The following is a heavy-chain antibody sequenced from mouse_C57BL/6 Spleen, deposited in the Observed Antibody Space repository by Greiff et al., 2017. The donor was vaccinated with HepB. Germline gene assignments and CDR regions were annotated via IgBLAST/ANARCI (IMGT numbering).Heavy chain of an antibody. D-gene: IGHD1-1*01. CDR1: GYAFSSSW. CDR3: ARLITTVVATDAY. CDR2: IYPGDGDT. J-gene: IGHJ3*01. Sequence: VQLQESGPELVKPGASVKISCKASGYAFSSSWMNWVKQRPGKGLEWIGRIYPGDGDTNYNGKFKGKATLTADKSSSTAYMQLSSLTSEDSAVYFCARLITTVVATDAYWGQGTLVTVSA. V-gene: IGHV1-82*01.